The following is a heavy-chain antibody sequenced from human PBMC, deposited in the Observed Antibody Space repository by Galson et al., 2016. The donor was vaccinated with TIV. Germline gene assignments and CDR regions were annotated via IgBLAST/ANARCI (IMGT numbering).Heavy chain of an antibody. CDR2: INHSGST. V-gene: IGHV4-34*01. CDR1: GGSFNRYY. CDR3: SSPFPGGDEFWSAYYDAFDI. J-gene: IGHJ3*02. D-gene: IGHD3-3*01. Sequence: SETLSLTCAVYGGSFNRYYWTWIRQPPGKGLEWIGQINHSGSTKYNPSLQSRGTISVDTSKNQFSLKLTSVTAADTAVYYCSSPFPGGDEFWSAYYDAFDIWGQGTMVTVSS.